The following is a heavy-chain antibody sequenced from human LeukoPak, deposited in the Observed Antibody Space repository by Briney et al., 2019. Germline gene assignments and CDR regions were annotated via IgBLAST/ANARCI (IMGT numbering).Heavy chain of an antibody. CDR1: GGSFSCYY. CDR2: INHSGST. Sequence: SEPLSLTCAVYGGSFSCYYWSCIRQPPGRGLEWTGVINHSGSTNYTASLKSRFTMSVDTSKNQFSLKLSSVTAADTAVYYCAPRGDIEHSYGYGKWFDPWGQGTRVTVSS. CDR3: APRGDIEHSYGYGKWFDP. J-gene: IGHJ5*02. V-gene: IGHV4-34*01. D-gene: IGHD5-18*01.